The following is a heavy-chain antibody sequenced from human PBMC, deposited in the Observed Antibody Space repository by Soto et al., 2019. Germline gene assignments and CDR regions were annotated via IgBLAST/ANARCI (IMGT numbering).Heavy chain of an antibody. D-gene: IGHD3-10*01. V-gene: IGHV1-46*01. CDR1: GYTFTRYQ. CDR2: INPSDGST. J-gene: IGHJ4*02. CDR3: ARVGGELLYDY. Sequence: RASVKVSCKASGYTFTRYQMHWVRHAPGQGLEWTAIINPSDGSTTYAERFQGRVTVTRDTSTSTVYMELSSLRSEDTAVYYCARVGGELLYDYWGQGTLVTVSS.